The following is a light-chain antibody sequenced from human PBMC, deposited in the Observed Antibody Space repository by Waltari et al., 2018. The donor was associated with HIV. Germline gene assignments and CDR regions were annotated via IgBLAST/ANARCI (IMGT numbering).Light chain of an antibody. J-gene: IGLJ1*01. CDR1: DSNIGSSY. Sequence: QSVLTQPPSASGTPGQRVTISCSGRDSNIGSSYVYWHQQVPGTAPALLIFRTDPRPSGVPDRFSGSKSGTSASLTISGLRSEDEADYYCVAWDDTLSGYVFGTGTTVTVL. V-gene: IGLV1-47*01. CDR3: VAWDDTLSGYV. CDR2: RTD.